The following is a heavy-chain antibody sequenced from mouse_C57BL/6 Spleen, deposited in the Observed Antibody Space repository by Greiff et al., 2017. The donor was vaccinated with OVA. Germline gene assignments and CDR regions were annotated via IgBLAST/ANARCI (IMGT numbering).Heavy chain of an antibody. V-gene: IGHV1-19*01. CDR3: ARDGGDGAMDY. CDR1: GYTFTDYY. Sequence: EVQLQQSGPVLVKPGASVKMSCKASGYTFTDYYMNWVKQSPGKSLEWIGVINPYNGGTSYNQKFKGKATLTVDKSSSTAYMELNSLTSEDSAVYYCARDGGDGAMDYWGQGTSVTVSS. J-gene: IGHJ4*01. CDR2: INPYNGGT.